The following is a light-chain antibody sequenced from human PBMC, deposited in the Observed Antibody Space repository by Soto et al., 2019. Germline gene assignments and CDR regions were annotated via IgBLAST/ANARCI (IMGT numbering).Light chain of an antibody. CDR2: DVS. V-gene: IGLV2-14*01. CDR1: SSDAGGYNY. J-gene: IGLJ1*01. Sequence: QSDLTQPASGSGSPGQSITISCTGTSSDAGGYNYVSWYQQHPGKAPKLMIYDVSNRPSGVSNRFSGSKSGNTASLTISGLQAEDEADYYCSSYTSSSPRVFGTGTKVTVL. CDR3: SSYTSSSPRV.